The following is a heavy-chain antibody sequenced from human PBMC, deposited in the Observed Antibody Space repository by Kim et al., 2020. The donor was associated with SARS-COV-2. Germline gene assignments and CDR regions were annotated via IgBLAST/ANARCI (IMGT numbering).Heavy chain of an antibody. CDR2: ISYDGSNK. D-gene: IGHD1-26*01. V-gene: IGHV3-30-3*01. CDR3: ARDGGILWELLPFDY. J-gene: IGHJ4*02. CDR1: GFTFSSYA. Sequence: GGSLRLSCAASGFTFSSYAMHWVRQAPGKGLEWVAVISYDGSNKYYADSVKGRFTISRDNSKNTLYLQMNSLRAEDTAVYYCARDGGILWELLPFDYWGQGTLVTVSS.